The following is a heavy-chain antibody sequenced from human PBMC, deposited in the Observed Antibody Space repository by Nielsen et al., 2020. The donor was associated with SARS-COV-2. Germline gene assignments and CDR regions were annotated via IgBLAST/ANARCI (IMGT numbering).Heavy chain of an antibody. Sequence: ESLTTSCSVSGVSVSSGSYYWTWIRQPPGEGLAWTGYIYYSGSTNYNPSLKSRVTISVDTSKNHFSLKLSSVTAADTAMFYCARDRVPYDSVWGVYYMDVWGKGTTVTVSS. CDR1: GVSVSSGSYY. V-gene: IGHV4-61*01. D-gene: IGHD3-16*01. J-gene: IGHJ6*03. CDR2: IYYSGST. CDR3: ARDRVPYDSVWGVYYMDV.